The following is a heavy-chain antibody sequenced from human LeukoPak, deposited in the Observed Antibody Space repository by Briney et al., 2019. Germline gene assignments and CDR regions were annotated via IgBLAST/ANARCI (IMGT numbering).Heavy chain of an antibody. V-gene: IGHV5-10-1*04. D-gene: IGHD5-18*01. CDR3: ARRRTWRGYSYGYDY. CDR2: IDPSDSYT. Sequence: GESLKISCKGSGYSFTSYWISWVRQMPGKGLEWMGRIDPSDSYTNYSPSFQGQVTISADKSISTAYLQWSSLKASDTAMYYCARRRTWRGYSYGYDYWGQGTLVTVSS. CDR1: GYSFTSYW. J-gene: IGHJ4*02.